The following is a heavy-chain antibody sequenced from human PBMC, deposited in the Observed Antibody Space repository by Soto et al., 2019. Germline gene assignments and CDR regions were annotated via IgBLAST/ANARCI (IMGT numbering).Heavy chain of an antibody. V-gene: IGHV3-23*01. CDR2: IGGGDDI. D-gene: IGHD3-3*02. CDR3: AKDSISYNGIYDSFDV. CDR1: GFTFSNYA. Sequence: VHLLESGGGLVQPGGSLRLSCEASGFTFSNYAMAWVRQTPGEGPEWVSTIGGGDDIFYAESVKGRFIISRDDSRSTMDLQMDNLRVEDTAIYFCAKDSISYNGIYDSFDVWGQGTVVTVSS. J-gene: IGHJ3*01.